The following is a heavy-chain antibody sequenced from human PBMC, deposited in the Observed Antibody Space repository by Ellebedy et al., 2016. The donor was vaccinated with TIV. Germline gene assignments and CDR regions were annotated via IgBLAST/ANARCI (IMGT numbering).Heavy chain of an antibody. J-gene: IGHJ4*02. CDR2: TCHSGST. Sequence: SETLSLXXTVSGGPISNWYRRWLRQPLGKGLAWIGYTCHSGSTNYNPSLKSRVTISVDTSKNQFSLRLNSVTAADTALYFCARHVASSSSGSHFDSWGQGALVTVS. V-gene: IGHV4-59*08. CDR3: ARHVASSSSGSHFDS. D-gene: IGHD3-10*01. CDR1: GGPISNWY.